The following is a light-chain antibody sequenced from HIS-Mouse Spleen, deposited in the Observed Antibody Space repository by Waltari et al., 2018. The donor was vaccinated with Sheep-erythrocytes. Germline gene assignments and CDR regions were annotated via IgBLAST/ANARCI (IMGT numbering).Light chain of an antibody. CDR2: QDS. CDR1: KLGDKY. V-gene: IGLV3-1*01. J-gene: IGLJ2*01. Sequence: SYELTQPPSVSVSPGQTASITCSGDKLGDKYACWYQPKPGQSPVLVSYQDSKRPSGIPWRFSGSNSGNTATLTISGTQAMDEADYYCQAWDSSTAWNVVFGGGTKLTVL. CDR3: QAWDSSTAWNVV.